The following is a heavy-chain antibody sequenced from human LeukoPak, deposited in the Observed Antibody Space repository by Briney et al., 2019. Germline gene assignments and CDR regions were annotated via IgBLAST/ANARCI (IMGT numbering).Heavy chain of an antibody. J-gene: IGHJ4*02. CDR2: MSDSGGRT. CDR3: AKRGVVIRVILVGFHKEAYYFDS. V-gene: IGHV3-23*01. Sequence: GGCLRLFCAVSGITLSNYGMSCVRQAPGKGREWVAGMSDSGGRTNYADSVKGRFTISRDNPTNTLYLQMNSLRAEDTAVYFCAKRGVVIRVILVGFHKEAYYFDSWGQGALVTVSS. D-gene: IGHD3-22*01. CDR1: GITLSNYG.